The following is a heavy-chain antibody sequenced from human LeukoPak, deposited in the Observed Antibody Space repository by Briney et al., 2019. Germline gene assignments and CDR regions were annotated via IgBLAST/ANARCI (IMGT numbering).Heavy chain of an antibody. CDR2: INPNSGGT. V-gene: IGHV1-2*02. Sequence: ASVKVSCKASGYTFTGYYMHWVRQAPGQGLEWMGWINPNSGGTNYAQKFQGRVTMTRDTSISTAYMELSRLRSDDTAVYYCAREGIPFYYYYMDFWGKGTTVTISS. CDR1: GYTFTGYY. CDR3: AREGIPFYYYYMDF. D-gene: IGHD5-18*01. J-gene: IGHJ6*03.